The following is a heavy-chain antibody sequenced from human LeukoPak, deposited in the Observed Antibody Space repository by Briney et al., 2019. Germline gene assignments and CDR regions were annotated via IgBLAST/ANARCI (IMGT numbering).Heavy chain of an antibody. Sequence: SETLSLTCTVSGGSISSYYWSWIRQPPGKGLEWIGEINHSGSTNYNPSLKSRVTISVDTSKNQFSLKLSSVTAADTAVYYCARRRRNRIAAAGTGAFDIWGQGTMVTVSS. J-gene: IGHJ3*02. D-gene: IGHD6-13*01. V-gene: IGHV4-34*01. CDR3: ARRRRNRIAAAGTGAFDI. CDR1: GGSISSYY. CDR2: INHSGST.